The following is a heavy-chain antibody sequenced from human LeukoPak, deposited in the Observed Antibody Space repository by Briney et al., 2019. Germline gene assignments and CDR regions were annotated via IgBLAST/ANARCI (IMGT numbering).Heavy chain of an antibody. Sequence: SETLSLTCTVSGGSISSGDYYWSWIRQPPGKGLEWIGNIYYSGNTYYNPSLKGRVTISVDTSKNQFSLKRSSVTAADTAVYYCARDGVHYDFWSGPTGGRYYYYYMDVWGKGTTVTVSS. CDR3: ARDGVHYDFWSGPTGGRYYYYYMDV. CDR2: IYYSGNT. J-gene: IGHJ6*03. CDR1: GGSISSGDYY. D-gene: IGHD3-3*01. V-gene: IGHV4-30-4*08.